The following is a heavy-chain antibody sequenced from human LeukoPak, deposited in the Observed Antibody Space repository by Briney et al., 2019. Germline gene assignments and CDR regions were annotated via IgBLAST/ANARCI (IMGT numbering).Heavy chain of an antibody. J-gene: IGHJ5*02. Sequence: SETLSLTCTVSGGSISSSSYSWGWIRQPPGKGLEWIGSIYYSGSTYYNPSLKSRVTISVDTSKNQFSLKLSSVTAADTAVYYCARCMVRGVIFRVINWFDPWGQGTLVTVSS. D-gene: IGHD3-10*01. CDR1: GGSISSSSYS. CDR3: ARCMVRGVIFRVINWFDP. V-gene: IGHV4-39*01. CDR2: IYYSGST.